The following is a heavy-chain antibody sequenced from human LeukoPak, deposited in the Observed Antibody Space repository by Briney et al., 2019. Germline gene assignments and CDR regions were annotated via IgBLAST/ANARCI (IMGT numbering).Heavy chain of an antibody. Sequence: GASVKVSCKASGYTFTSYYMHWVRQAPGQGLEWMGIINPSGGSTSYAQKFQGRVTMTRDTSTSTVYMELSSLRSEDTAVYYCAKQVGARYFDYWGQGALVTVSS. CDR2: INPSGGST. V-gene: IGHV1-46*01. CDR3: AKQVGARYFDY. J-gene: IGHJ4*02. D-gene: IGHD1-26*01. CDR1: GYTFTSYY.